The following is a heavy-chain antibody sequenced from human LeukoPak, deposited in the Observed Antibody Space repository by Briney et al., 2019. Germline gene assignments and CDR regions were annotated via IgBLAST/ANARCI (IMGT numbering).Heavy chain of an antibody. V-gene: IGHV3-21*01. CDR2: ISSSSSYI. CDR3: ARCKTPWSSRCYDAFDI. D-gene: IGHD6-13*01. Sequence: GGSLRLSCAASGFTFSSYSMNWVRQAPGKGLEWVSSISSSSSYIYYADSVKGRFTISRDNAKNSLYLQMNSLRAEDTAVYYCARCKTPWSSRCYDAFDIWGQGTMVTVSS. CDR1: GFTFSSYS. J-gene: IGHJ3*02.